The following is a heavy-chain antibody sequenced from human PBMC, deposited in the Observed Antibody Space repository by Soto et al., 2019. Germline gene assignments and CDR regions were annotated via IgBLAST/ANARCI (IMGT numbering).Heavy chain of an antibody. CDR3: ACWGNIAPVAPSDFDR. Sequence: XESLRLSCAASGLPFTNYGMNWVGQTPGKGLMWVSRISPDGSDVGYADSVEGRFTVSRDNAKNTLYLQMHSLRAEDTAMYYCACWGNIAPVAPSDFDRWGQGTLVTVAS. J-gene: IGHJ4*02. CDR2: ISPDGSDV. CDR1: GLPFTNYG. V-gene: IGHV3-74*01. D-gene: IGHD3-16*01.